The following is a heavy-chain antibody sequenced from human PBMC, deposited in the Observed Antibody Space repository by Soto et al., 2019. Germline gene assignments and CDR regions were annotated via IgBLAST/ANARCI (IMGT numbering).Heavy chain of an antibody. CDR1: GGSISSSRYY. V-gene: IGHV4-39*01. D-gene: IGHD6-19*01. CDR3: VRLKFVPWLEFDY. Sequence: QLQLQESGPGLVKPSETLSLTCTVSGGSISSSRYYWGWIRQPPGKGLEWIGSIYYSGSTYYNPSLKSRVTISVDTSKNQFSLKLSSVTAADTAVYYCVRLKFVPWLEFDYWGQGTLVTVSS. J-gene: IGHJ4*02. CDR2: IYYSGST.